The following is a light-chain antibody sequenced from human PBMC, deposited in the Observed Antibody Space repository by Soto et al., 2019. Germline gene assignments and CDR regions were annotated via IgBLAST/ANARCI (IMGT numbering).Light chain of an antibody. J-gene: IGKJ4*01. CDR3: QQYNNWPLT. V-gene: IGKV3-15*01. CDR1: QSVSSN. Sequence: EIVMTQSPATLSVSPGERATLSCRASQSVSSNLAWYQQKPGQAPRLLIYDASPRATGIPARFSGSGSGTEFTLTISSLQSEDFAVYYCQQYNNWPLTFGGGTKVDIK. CDR2: DAS.